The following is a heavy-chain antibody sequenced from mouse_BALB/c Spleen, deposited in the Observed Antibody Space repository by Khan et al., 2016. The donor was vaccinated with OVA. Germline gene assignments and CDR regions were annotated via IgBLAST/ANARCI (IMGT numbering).Heavy chain of an antibody. CDR1: GYSITSGYG. D-gene: IGHD1-2*01. J-gene: IGHJ2*01. Sequence: EVQLQESGPGLVKPSQSLSLTCTVTGYSITSGYGWNWIRQFPGNKLGWMGYISYSGSTNYNPSLKSRISITRDTSKNQFFLQFNSVTTEDTATYYCARTARIKYWGQGTTLTVSS. CDR2: ISYSGST. V-gene: IGHV3-2*02. CDR3: ARTARIKY.